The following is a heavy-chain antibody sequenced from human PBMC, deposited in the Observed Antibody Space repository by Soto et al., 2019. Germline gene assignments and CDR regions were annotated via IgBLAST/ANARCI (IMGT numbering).Heavy chain of an antibody. Sequence: PSQTLSLTCDISGDSVSSSSAAWNWIRQSPSRGLEWLGRTYYRSKWIHEYTVSMESRITINPDTSKNQFSLHIYSVTPEYTAVYYCAGVVWFRGMDVWGQGTPVTVSS. V-gene: IGHV6-1*01. D-gene: IGHD3-16*01. J-gene: IGHJ6*02. CDR1: GDSVSSSSAA. CDR2: TYYRSKWIH. CDR3: AGVVWFRGMDV.